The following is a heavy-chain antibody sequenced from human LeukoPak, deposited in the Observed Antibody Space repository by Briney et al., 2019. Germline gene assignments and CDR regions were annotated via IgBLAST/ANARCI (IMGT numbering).Heavy chain of an antibody. J-gene: IGHJ5*02. Sequence: SSQTLSLTCSVSGVSISGRGYWGWIRQHPGKGPEWIGYIDYSGKTYYKPSLQSRVIISADTSKNQFTLKVSSVTAADTAVYYCATGYGSGWFDAWGQGAVVTVSS. D-gene: IGHD3-9*01. CDR2: IDYSGKT. V-gene: IGHV4-31*03. CDR1: GVSISGRGY. CDR3: ATGYGSGWFDA.